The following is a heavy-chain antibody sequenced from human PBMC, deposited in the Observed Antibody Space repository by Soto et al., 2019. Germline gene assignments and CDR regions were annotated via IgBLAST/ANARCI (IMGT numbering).Heavy chain of an antibody. D-gene: IGHD3-22*01. J-gene: IGHJ4*02. V-gene: IGHV1-69*12. CDR3: ATYPTYYYDSSGYYGSYFDY. Sequence: QVQLVQSGAEVKKPGSSVKVSCKASGGTFSSYAISWVRQAPGQGLEWMGGIIPIFGTANYAQKFQGRVTFTADESTSTAYMELSSLRSEDTAVYYCATYPTYYYDSSGYYGSYFDYWGQGTLVTVSS. CDR1: GGTFSSYA. CDR2: IIPIFGTA.